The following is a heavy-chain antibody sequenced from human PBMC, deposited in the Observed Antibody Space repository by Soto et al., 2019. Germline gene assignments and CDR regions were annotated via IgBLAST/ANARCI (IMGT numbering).Heavy chain of an antibody. CDR1: GGSISSSSYY. J-gene: IGHJ4*02. CDR2: IYYSGST. V-gene: IGHV4-39*01. CDR3: ARHLYQLLWGSNLYYFDY. D-gene: IGHD2-2*01. Sequence: QSQTLSLPCTVSGGSISSSSYYWGWIRQPPGKGLEWIGSIYYSGSTYYNPSLKSRVTISVDTSKNQFSLKLSSVTAADTAVYYCARHLYQLLWGSNLYYFDYWGQGTLVTVSS.